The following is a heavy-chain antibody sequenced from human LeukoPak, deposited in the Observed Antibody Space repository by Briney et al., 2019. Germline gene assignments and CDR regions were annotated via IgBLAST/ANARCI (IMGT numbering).Heavy chain of an antibody. D-gene: IGHD3-22*01. CDR3: ARVDYYDSSGYTVGY. CDR2: ISYSVRS. Sequence: SETLSLTCTVSGGSVSSTSSYWSWIRQPPGKGLEWVGYISYSVRSDYNPSLKSRVTISVDTSKNQFSLKLSSVTAADTAMYYCARVDYYDSSGYTVGYWGQGTLVTVSS. CDR1: GGSVSSTSSY. V-gene: IGHV4-61*01. J-gene: IGHJ4*02.